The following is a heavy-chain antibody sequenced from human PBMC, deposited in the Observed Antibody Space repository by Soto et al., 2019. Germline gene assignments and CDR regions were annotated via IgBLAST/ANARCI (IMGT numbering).Heavy chain of an antibody. J-gene: IGHJ3*02. CDR3: ARSQYYYDSSGYYWDAFDI. CDR1: GFTFSSYA. D-gene: IGHD3-22*01. CDR2: ISYDGSNK. Sequence: QVQLVESGRGAVQPGRTLRLSCAASGFTFSSYAMHWVRQAPGKGLEWVAVISYDGSNKYYADSVKGRFTISRDNSKNTLYLQMNSLRAEDTAVYYCARSQYYYDSSGYYWDAFDIWGQGTMVTVSS. V-gene: IGHV3-30-3*01.